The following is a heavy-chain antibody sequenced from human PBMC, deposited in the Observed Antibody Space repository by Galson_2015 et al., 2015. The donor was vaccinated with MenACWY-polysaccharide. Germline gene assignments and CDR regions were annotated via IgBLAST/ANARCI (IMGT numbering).Heavy chain of an antibody. CDR1: GDSISTYY. Sequence: SETLSLTCTVSGDSISTYYWNWIRQPPGKGLEWVGYIYYIGGCNYNPSFNSRVTISLDTSQNQYSLKLKSVTAADTAVYYCARGRGQLPLQFDYWGQGVLVTASS. CDR3: ARGRGQLPLQFDY. J-gene: IGHJ4*02. D-gene: IGHD1-1*01. V-gene: IGHV4-59*01. CDR2: IYYIGGC.